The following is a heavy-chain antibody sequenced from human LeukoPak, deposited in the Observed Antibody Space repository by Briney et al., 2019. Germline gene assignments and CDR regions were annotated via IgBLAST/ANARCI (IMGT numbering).Heavy chain of an antibody. V-gene: IGHV3-21*01. Sequence: GGSLRLSCAASGYTFSDFSVNWVRQAPGKGLEWVSSISARSNYRYYADSVRGRFTISRDDARDSLFLQMNSLRAEDTAVYFCVRLRRNNDRSGYYYYYDYWGQGTLVTVSS. CDR2: ISARSNYR. D-gene: IGHD3-22*01. CDR1: GYTFSDFS. CDR3: VRLRRNNDRSGYYYYYDY. J-gene: IGHJ4*02.